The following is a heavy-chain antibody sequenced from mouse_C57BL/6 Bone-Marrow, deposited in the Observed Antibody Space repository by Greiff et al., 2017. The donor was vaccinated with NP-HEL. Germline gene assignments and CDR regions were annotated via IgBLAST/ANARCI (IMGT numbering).Heavy chain of an antibody. V-gene: IGHV1-72*01. J-gene: IGHJ2*01. CDR2: IAPNSGGT. CDR1: GYTFTSYW. Sequence: QVQLQQPGAELVKPGASVKLSCKASGYTFTSYWMHWVKQRPGRGLEWIGRIAPNSGGTKYNEKFKSKATLTVDKPSSTAYMQLSSLTSEDSAVYYCASGHYYGSSYVDYWGQGTTLTVSS. CDR3: ASGHYYGSSYVDY. D-gene: IGHD1-1*01.